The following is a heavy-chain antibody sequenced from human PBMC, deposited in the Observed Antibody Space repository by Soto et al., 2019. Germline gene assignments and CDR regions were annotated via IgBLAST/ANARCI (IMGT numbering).Heavy chain of an antibody. D-gene: IGHD5-12*01. J-gene: IGHJ6*02. CDR3: ARAAGDTGRDYVYYYGMDV. CDR1: GFNFNNYG. V-gene: IGHV3-33*01. Sequence: QVHLVESGGGVVQPGRSLRLSCEASGFNFNNYGMHWVRQAPGKGLEWVALVWYDGRNKEYVDSVRGRFTISRDNSKDTMFLEMNSLRDEDTAVYYCARAAGDTGRDYVYYYGMDVWGQGTAVTVSS. CDR2: VWYDGRNK.